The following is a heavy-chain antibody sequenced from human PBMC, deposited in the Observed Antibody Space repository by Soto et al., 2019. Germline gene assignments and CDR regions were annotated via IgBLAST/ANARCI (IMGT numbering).Heavy chain of an antibody. J-gene: IGHJ4*02. CDR2: IYYSGST. CDR1: GGSISSGGYY. V-gene: IGHV4-39*01. CDR3: ARPSGSYLYYFDY. Sequence: PSETLSLTCTVSGGSISSGGYYWSWIRQHPGKGLEWIGSIYYSGSTYYNPSLKSRVTISVDTSKNQFSLKLSSVTAADTAVYYCARPSGSYLYYFDYWGQGTLVTVSS. D-gene: IGHD1-26*01.